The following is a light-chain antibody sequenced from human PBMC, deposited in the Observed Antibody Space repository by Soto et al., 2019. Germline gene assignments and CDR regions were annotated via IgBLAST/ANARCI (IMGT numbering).Light chain of an antibody. Sequence: DIQMTQSPSTLSASVGDRVTITCRASQSISTWLAWYQQKPWKAPKVLLSKASSLESGLPSRFRGSGSGTEFALPISDLQPDDFDAYYCQQYNSYYTFGQGTKLELK. V-gene: IGKV1-5*03. J-gene: IGKJ2*01. CDR1: QSISTW. CDR3: QQYNSYYT. CDR2: KAS.